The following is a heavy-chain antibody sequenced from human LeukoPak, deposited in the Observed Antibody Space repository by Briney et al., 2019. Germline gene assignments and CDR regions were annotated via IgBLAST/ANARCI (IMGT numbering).Heavy chain of an antibody. CDR1: GGSISSYY. J-gene: IGHJ5*02. CDR3: ARGRARLWFGDWFDP. CDR2: IYYSGST. D-gene: IGHD3-10*01. Sequence: SETLSLTCTVSGGSISSYYWSWIRQPPGKGLEWIGYIYYSGSTYYNPSLKSRVTISVDTSKNQFSLKLSSVTAADTAVYYCARGRARLWFGDWFDPWGQGTLVTVSS. V-gene: IGHV4-59*06.